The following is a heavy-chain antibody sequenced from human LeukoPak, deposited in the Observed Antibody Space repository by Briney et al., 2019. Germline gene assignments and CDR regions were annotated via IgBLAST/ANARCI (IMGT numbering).Heavy chain of an antibody. Sequence: GGSLRLSCAASGVAFSNFGMTWVRQAPGKGLEWVSSINNSGDRTYYADSVKGRFTISRDNSKNMVYLQMNSLRAEDTAMYHCAKAKLGLVLVDYWGQGTLATVSS. CDR2: INNSGDRT. J-gene: IGHJ4*02. D-gene: IGHD1-7*01. CDR3: AKAKLGLVLVDY. CDR1: GVAFSNFG. V-gene: IGHV3-23*01.